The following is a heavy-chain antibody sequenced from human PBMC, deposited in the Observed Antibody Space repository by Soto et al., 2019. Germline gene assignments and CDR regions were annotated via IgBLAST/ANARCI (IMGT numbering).Heavy chain of an antibody. V-gene: IGHV1-46*01. CDR2: INPSGGST. Sequence: ASVKVSCKASGYTFTSYYMHWVRQAPGQGLEWMGIINPSGGSTSYAQKFQGRVTMTRDTSTSTVYMELNSLRAEDTAVYYCARSPSIWFGMGYWGQGTLVTVSS. J-gene: IGHJ4*02. D-gene: IGHD3-10*01. CDR3: ARSPSIWFGMGY. CDR1: GYTFTSYY.